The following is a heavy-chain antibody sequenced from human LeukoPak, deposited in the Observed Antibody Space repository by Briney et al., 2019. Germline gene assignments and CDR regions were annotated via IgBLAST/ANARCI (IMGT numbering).Heavy chain of an antibody. D-gene: IGHD6-19*01. CDR1: GGSFRGYY. Sequence: SETLSLTCAVYGGSFRGYYWSWIRHPPGKGLEWMGEINHSGSTNHNPSLKSRVTISVDTSKNQFSLKLSSVTAADTAVYYCARGRGGSSGWYKLLYYFDYWGQGTLVTVSS. J-gene: IGHJ4*02. CDR2: INHSGST. CDR3: ARGRGGSSGWYKLLYYFDY. V-gene: IGHV4-34*01.